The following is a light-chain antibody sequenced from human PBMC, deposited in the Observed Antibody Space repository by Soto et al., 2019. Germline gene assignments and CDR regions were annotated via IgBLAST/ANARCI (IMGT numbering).Light chain of an antibody. CDR3: QQYGSSYT. J-gene: IGKJ2*01. Sequence: ENVLTQSPGTLSLSPGERATLSCRASQTISSNSLAWYQQKPGQAPRLLIYGAAKKIPGIPDRFSGSGSGTDFTRTISRLEHEDFAVYYCQQYGSSYTFGQGTKLEIK. V-gene: IGKV3-20*01. CDR2: GAA. CDR1: QTISSNS.